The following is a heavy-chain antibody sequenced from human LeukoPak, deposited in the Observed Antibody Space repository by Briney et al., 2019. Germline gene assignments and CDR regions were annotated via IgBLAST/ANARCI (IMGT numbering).Heavy chain of an antibody. V-gene: IGHV3-15*01. CDR3: TTTDTGYDSHKHDY. CDR2: VRPKTGGGTT. J-gene: IGHJ4*02. CDR1: GFTFSHAW. D-gene: IGHD5-18*01. Sequence: GGSLRLSCAASGFTFSHAWMSWVRQAPGKGLEWVGRVRPKTGGGTTDYAAPLKGRFTISRDDSKNTLYLQMDSLKTEDTAVYYCTTTDTGYDSHKHDYWGQGTLVTVSS.